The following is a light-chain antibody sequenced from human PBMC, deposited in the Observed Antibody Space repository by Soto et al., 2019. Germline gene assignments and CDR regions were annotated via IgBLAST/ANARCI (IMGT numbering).Light chain of an antibody. Sequence: EIVLTQSPGTLSLSPGERATLSCRASQSVMSRFLAWYQQKSGQAPRHLIYGTSIRAAGIPERFSGSGSGTDFALTFSRLEPEDVAVYYGLEYDSSRRVGEGTKVEMK. V-gene: IGKV3-20*01. CDR3: LEYDSSRR. J-gene: IGKJ4*01. CDR1: QSVMSRF. CDR2: GTS.